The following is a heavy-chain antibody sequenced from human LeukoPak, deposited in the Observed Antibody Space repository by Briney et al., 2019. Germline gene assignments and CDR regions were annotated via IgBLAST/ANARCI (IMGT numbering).Heavy chain of an antibody. J-gene: IGHJ6*03. V-gene: IGHV3-21*01. D-gene: IGHD6-19*01. CDR2: ISGRSNHI. CDR1: GFTFSRYN. CDR3: ARDAQWLVPEGYYYYMDV. Sequence: PGGSLRLSCAGSGFTFSRYNLNWFRQAPGKGLERLSSISGRSNHIFYADSVKGRFTISRDNAKNSLYLQMNSLGAEGTAVYYCARDAQWLVPEGYYYYMDVWGKGTTVTVSS.